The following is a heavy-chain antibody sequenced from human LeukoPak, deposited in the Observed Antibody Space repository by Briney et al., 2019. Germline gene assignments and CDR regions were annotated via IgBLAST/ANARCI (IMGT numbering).Heavy chain of an antibody. CDR2: VNSDGSST. V-gene: IGHV3-74*01. J-gene: IGHJ4*02. CDR3: ATGLGHYYDY. Sequence: GGSLRLSCAASGISFNNYWMHWVRQAPGKGLVWVSRVNSDGSSTVYADSVKGRFTISRDNARTTVYLQMSSLRLEDTATYYCATGLGHYYDYWGQGSLVTVSS. D-gene: IGHD3-22*01. CDR1: GISFNNYW.